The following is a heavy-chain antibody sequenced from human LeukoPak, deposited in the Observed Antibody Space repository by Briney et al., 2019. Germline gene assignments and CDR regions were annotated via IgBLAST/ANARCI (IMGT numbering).Heavy chain of an antibody. CDR3: AKDPYPGWYYYGSGSQGDYFDY. D-gene: IGHD3-10*01. Sequence: GGSLRLSCAASGFTFSSYAMSWVRQAPGKGLEWVSAISGSGGSTYYADSVKGRFTISRDNSKNTLYLQMNSLRAEDTAVYYCAKDPYPGWYYYGSGSQGDYFDYWGQGTLVTVSS. CDR2: ISGSGGST. CDR1: GFTFSSYA. V-gene: IGHV3-23*01. J-gene: IGHJ4*02.